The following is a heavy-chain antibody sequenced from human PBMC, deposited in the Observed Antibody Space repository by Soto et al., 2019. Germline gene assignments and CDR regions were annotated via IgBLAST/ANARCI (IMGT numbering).Heavy chain of an antibody. D-gene: IGHD5-12*01. Sequence: GESLKISCAASGFTFSRYGMSWVRQAPGKGLEWVANIKQDGSEKYYVDSVKGRFTISRLNAKNSLYLQMNSLRAEDTAVYYCARRRGYSGYGLYYFDDWGQGTLVTVAS. V-gene: IGHV3-7*01. J-gene: IGHJ4*02. CDR2: IKQDGSEK. CDR3: ARRRGYSGYGLYYFDD. CDR1: GFTFSRYG.